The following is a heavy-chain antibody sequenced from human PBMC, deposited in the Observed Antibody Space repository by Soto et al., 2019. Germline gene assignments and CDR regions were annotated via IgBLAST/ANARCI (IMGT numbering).Heavy chain of an antibody. CDR1: GFTFSDHH. D-gene: IGHD3-10*01. V-gene: IGHV3-72*01. CDR2: TRSKADSYIT. CDR3: ARDSWGSGDV. J-gene: IGHJ4*02. Sequence: EVQLVESGGGLVQPGGSLRLSCAVSGFTFSDHHMDWVRQAPGKGLEWVGRTRSKADSYITQYAASVKGRFTISRDDSQNLLYLQMDSLKTEDTAVYYCARDSWGSGDVWGQGTLVTVSS.